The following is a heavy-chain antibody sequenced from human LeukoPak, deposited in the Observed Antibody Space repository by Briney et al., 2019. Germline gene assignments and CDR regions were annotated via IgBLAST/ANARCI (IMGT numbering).Heavy chain of an antibody. V-gene: IGHV4-30-4*01. CDR3: ARPYYYDSRINP. Sequence: PSQTLSLTCTVSGGSISSGDYYWSWIRQPPGKGLEWIAYMYYSGSTYYNPSLKSRVTMSADTSKNQLSLKLSSVTAADTAVYYCARPYYYDSRINPWGQGILVTVSS. J-gene: IGHJ5*02. CDR2: MYYSGST. D-gene: IGHD3-22*01. CDR1: GGSISSGDYY.